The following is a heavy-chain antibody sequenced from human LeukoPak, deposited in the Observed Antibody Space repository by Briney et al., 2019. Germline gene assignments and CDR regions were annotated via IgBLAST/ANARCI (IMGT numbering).Heavy chain of an antibody. CDR1: NDSISSGDYY. Sequence: SETLSLTCTVSNDSISSGDYYWNWIRQPPGKGLEWIGYIFHRGGTSYNPSLKSRILFSVDTSQNQFSLKLNSVTAADTAVYYCARVNRYYDILTGYHEGFDYWGQGTLVTVSS. J-gene: IGHJ4*02. CDR2: IFHRGGT. CDR3: ARVNRYYDILTGYHEGFDY. D-gene: IGHD3-9*01. V-gene: IGHV4-30-4*01.